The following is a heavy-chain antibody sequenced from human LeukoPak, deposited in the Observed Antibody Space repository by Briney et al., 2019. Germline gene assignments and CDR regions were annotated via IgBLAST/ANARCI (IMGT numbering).Heavy chain of an antibody. CDR2: FDPEDGET. V-gene: IGHV1-24*01. CDR1: GYTLTELS. D-gene: IGHD5-18*01. CDR3: ATSRRIQLWFGYYFDY. Sequence: ASVTVTCKVSGYTLTELSIHWVRQAPGKGLEWMGGFDPEDGETIYAQKFQGRVTMTEDTSTDTAYMELSSLRSEDTAVYYCATSRRIQLWFGYYFDYWGQGTLVTVSS. J-gene: IGHJ4*02.